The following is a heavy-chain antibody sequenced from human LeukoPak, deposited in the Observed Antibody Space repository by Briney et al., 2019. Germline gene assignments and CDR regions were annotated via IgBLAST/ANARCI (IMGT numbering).Heavy chain of an antibody. V-gene: IGHV3-48*01. J-gene: IGHJ4*02. Sequence: GGSLRLSCVGSGFTFSNYLMNWVRQAPGKGLEWVSFISSTGGTIYYADSVKGRFTISRDNAKNSLYLQMNSLRAEDTAVYYCARDRGSYYGSGSLDYWGQGTLVAVSS. CDR1: GFTFSNYL. CDR3: ARDRGSYYGSGSLDY. CDR2: ISSTGGTI. D-gene: IGHD3-10*01.